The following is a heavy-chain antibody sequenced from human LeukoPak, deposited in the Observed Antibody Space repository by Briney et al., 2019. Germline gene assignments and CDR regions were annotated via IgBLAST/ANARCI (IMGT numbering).Heavy chain of an antibody. CDR2: INHSGST. J-gene: IGHJ4*02. D-gene: IGHD3-9*01. CDR3: ARADYDILTGYYENEYYFDY. Sequence: SENLSLTCAVYGGSFSGYYWSRIRQPPGKGLEWIGEINHSGSTNYNPSLKSRVTISVDTSKNQFSLKLSSVTAADTAVYYCARADYDILTGYYENEYYFDYWGQGTLVTVSS. V-gene: IGHV4-34*01. CDR1: GGSFSGYY.